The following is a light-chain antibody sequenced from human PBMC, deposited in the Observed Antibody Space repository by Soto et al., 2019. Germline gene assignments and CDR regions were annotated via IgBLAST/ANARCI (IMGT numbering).Light chain of an antibody. CDR3: QNYNSAPLT. CDR2: DAS. Sequence: ETMMTQSPDTLSVSLGERATLSCRASQSLISSLAWYQQKPGQAPMLLICDASTRATGIPARFSGSGSGTDFTLTISSLQPEDVATYYCQNYNSAPLTFGGGTKVDIK. CDR1: QSLISS. J-gene: IGKJ4*01. V-gene: IGKV3-15*01.